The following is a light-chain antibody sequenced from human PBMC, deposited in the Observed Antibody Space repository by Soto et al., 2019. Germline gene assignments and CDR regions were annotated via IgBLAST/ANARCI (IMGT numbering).Light chain of an antibody. J-gene: IGKJ2*01. V-gene: IGKV3-20*01. Sequence: EIVLTQSPGTLSLSPGERATLSCRASHSVSSNYLAWYQQKPGQAPRLLIYGASSRDTGIPDRFSGSGSVTDFNLTISRLEPEDFAVYSCQQYGSTPYTFGQGTNLEIK. CDR3: QQYGSTPYT. CDR1: HSVSSNY. CDR2: GAS.